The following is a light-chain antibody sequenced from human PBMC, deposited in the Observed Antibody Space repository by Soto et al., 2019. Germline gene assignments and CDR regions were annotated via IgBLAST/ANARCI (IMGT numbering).Light chain of an antibody. Sequence: QTVVTQEPSLTVSPGGTVTLTCASSAGAVTSGYYPNWFQQKPGQAPRALINSTNNNHSWTTDRFSGSLLGGTAALTLAGVQPEGEADYGCLLFSGGAWVFGGCTKVTVL. CDR2: STN. J-gene: IGLJ3*02. CDR1: AGAVTSGYY. CDR3: LLFSGGAWV. V-gene: IGLV7-43*01.